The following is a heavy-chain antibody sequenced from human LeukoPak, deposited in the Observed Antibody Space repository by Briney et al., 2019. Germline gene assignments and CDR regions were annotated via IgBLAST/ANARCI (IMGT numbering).Heavy chain of an antibody. CDR1: GGSISSYY. CDR3: ARGGYYYYGMDI. CDR2: IYYSGST. V-gene: IGHV4-59*01. Sequence: SETLSLTCTVSGGSISSYYWSWIRQPPGKGLEWIGYIYYSGSTNYNPSLKSRVTISVDTSKNQFSLKLSSVTAADTAVYYCARGGYYYYGMDIWGQGTTVTVSS. J-gene: IGHJ6*02.